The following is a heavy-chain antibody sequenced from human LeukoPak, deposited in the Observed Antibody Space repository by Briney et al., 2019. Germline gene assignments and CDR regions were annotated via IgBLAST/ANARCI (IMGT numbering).Heavy chain of an antibody. J-gene: IGHJ3*02. CDR1: GGSISSYY. V-gene: IGHV4-4*07. CDR2: IYTSGST. Sequence: SETLSLTCTVSGGSISSYYWSWIRQPAGKGLEWIGRIYTSGSTNYNPSLKSRVTMSVDTSKNQFSLKLSSVTAADTAVYYCARDTVGATSGAFDIWGQGTMVTVSS. CDR3: ARDTVGATSGAFDI. D-gene: IGHD1-26*01.